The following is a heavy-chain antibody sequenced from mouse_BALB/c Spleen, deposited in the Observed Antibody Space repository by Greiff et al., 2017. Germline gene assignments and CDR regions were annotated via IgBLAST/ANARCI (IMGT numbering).Heavy chain of an antibody. Sequence: DVKLQESGAELVKPGASVKLSCTASGFNIKDTYMHWVKQRPEQGLEWIGRIDPANGNTKYDPKFQGKATITADTSSNTAYLQLSSLTSEDTAVYYCAYYYGSSYDAMDYWGQGTSVTVSS. J-gene: IGHJ4*01. V-gene: IGHV14-3*02. CDR1: GFNIKDTY. D-gene: IGHD1-1*01. CDR3: AYYYGSSYDAMDY. CDR2: IDPANGNT.